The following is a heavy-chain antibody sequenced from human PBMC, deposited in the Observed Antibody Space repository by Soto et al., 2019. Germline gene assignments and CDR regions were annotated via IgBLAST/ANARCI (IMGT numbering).Heavy chain of an antibody. D-gene: IGHD2-15*01. J-gene: IGHJ5*02. CDR2: ISGSGGST. CDR3: AIGCSGGSCLFPCA. V-gene: IGHV3-23*01. Sequence: EVQLLESGGGLVQPGGSLRLSCAASGFTFSSYAMSWVRQAPGKGLEWVSAISGSGGSTYYADSVKGRFTISRDNSKNTLYLRMSWLRAEDSAVYYCAIGCSGGSCLFPCAWGQGALVAVSS. CDR1: GFTFSSYA.